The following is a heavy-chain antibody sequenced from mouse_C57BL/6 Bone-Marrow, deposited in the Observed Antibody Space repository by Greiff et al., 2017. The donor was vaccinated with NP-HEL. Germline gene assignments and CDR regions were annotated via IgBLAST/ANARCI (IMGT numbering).Heavy chain of an antibody. J-gene: IGHJ3*01. CDR1: GFTFSDYG. V-gene: IGHV5-17*01. D-gene: IGHD1-1*01. CDR2: ISSGSSTI. Sequence: EVQRVESGGGLVKPGGSLKLSCAASGFTFSDYGMHWVRQAPEKGLEWVAYISSGSSTIYYADTVKGRFTISRDNAKHTLFLQMTSLRSEDTAMYYCARREELLRFFAYWGQGTLVTVSA. CDR3: ARREELLRFFAY.